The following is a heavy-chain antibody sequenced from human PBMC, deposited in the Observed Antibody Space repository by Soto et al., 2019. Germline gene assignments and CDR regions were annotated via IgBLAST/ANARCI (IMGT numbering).Heavy chain of an antibody. D-gene: IGHD5-12*01. CDR2: ISTHNGNA. V-gene: IGHV1-18*04. CDR1: GYTFTSYG. Sequence: ASVKVSCKASGYTFTSYGISWVRQAPGQGLEWVGWISTHNGNANYAQKLQGRVIMTTDTSTRTAYMELRSLRSDDTAMYYCAREAWSGYDCHFDYRGQGTPVTIAS. J-gene: IGHJ4*02. CDR3: AREAWSGYDCHFDY.